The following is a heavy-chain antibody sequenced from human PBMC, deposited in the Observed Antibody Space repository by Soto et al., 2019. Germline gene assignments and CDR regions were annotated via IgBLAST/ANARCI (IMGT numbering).Heavy chain of an antibody. CDR3: ARLQLVQKVIDY. Sequence: SETLSLTCTVSGDSISTYYWSWIRQPPGKGLQWIGYIFYSGGTAYNPSLKGRVTISLDMSKKQISLKLSSVTTADTATYFCARLQLVQKVIDYWGQGTLVTVSS. J-gene: IGHJ4*02. CDR2: IFYSGGT. V-gene: IGHV4-59*01. CDR1: GDSISTYY. D-gene: IGHD1-1*01.